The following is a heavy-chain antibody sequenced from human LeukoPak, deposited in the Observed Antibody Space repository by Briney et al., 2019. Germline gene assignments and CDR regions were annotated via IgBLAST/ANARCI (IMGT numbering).Heavy chain of an antibody. CDR3: VMDINGDLFHF. D-gene: IGHD2-2*03. V-gene: IGHV3-74*01. Sequence: GGSLRLSCEGSGYSFSSYWMHWVRQPPEKGLEWVSSIKNDGSATTYADSVKGRFYIATDSATNTAYLQINSLRVEDTAMYYCVMDINGDLFHFWGQGTLVTVSS. CDR1: GYSFSSYW. CDR2: IKNDGSAT. J-gene: IGHJ4*02.